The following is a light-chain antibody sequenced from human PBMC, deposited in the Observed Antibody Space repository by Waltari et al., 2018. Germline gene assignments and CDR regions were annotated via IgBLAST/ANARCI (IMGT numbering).Light chain of an antibody. CDR3: QQANSFPLT. Sequence: DIQMTQSPSSVSASVGDRVTITCRASQGITSYLAWYQHKPGKAPKLLFYAASYLQSGVPSRFSGSGSGTYFTLTISSLQPEDFGIYYCQQANSFPLTFGGGTKVEIK. CDR2: AAS. J-gene: IGKJ4*01. CDR1: QGITSY. V-gene: IGKV1-12*01.